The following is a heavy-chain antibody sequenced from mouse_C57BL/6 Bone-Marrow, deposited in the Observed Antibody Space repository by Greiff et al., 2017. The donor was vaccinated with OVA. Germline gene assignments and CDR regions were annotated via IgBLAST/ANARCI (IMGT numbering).Heavy chain of an antibody. CDR1: GFSLTSYG. Sequence: VKLQESGPGLVQPSQRLSITCTVSGFSLTSYGVHWVRQSPGKGLEWLGEIWSGGSTAYNAAFISRLSTRKDKSKNQVFFKMNSLQADDTARYYCARGAYYAMDYWGQGTSVTVSS. CDR2: IWSGGST. J-gene: IGHJ4*01. CDR3: ARGAYYAMDY. V-gene: IGHV2-2*01.